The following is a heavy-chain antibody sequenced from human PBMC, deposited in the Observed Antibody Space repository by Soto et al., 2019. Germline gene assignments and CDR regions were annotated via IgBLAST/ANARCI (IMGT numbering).Heavy chain of an antibody. CDR3: ARDFTYCSSTSCHYFDY. J-gene: IGHJ4*02. CDR2: ISSSSSYI. CDR1: GFTFSSYS. V-gene: IGHV3-21*01. Sequence: GGSLRLSCAASGFTFSSYSMNWVRQAPGKGLEWVSSISSSSSYIYYADSVKGRFTISRDNAKNSLYLQMNSLRAEDTAVYYCARDFTYCSSTSCHYFDYWGQGTLVTVS. D-gene: IGHD2-2*01.